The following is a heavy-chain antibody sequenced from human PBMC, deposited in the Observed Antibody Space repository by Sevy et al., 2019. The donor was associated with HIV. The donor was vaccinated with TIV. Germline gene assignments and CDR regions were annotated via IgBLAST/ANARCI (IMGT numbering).Heavy chain of an antibody. CDR3: TKDQGESSGYYPLGAFDI. D-gene: IGHD3-22*01. V-gene: IGHV3-23*01. CDR2: ISGSGKST. Sequence: GGSLRLSSAASGFTFRNYAMNWVRQGPGKGLEWVSTISGSGKSTYYADSVKGRFTFSRDNSKNTLYLQMNSLRAEDTAVYYCTKDQGESSGYYPLGAFDIWGQGTMVTVSS. J-gene: IGHJ3*02. CDR1: GFTFRNYA.